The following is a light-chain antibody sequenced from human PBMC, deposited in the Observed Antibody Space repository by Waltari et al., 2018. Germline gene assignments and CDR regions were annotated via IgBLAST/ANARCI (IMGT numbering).Light chain of an antibody. CDR2: EVT. CDR3: TSYAGSNNPVM. V-gene: IGLV2-8*01. CDR1: SSDVGGYKY. J-gene: IGLJ3*02. Sequence: QSALTQPPSASGSPGQSVTSSCPGTSSDVGGYKYFSWYQQYPGKAPKLIIYEVTKRPSGVPDRFSGSKSGNTASLTVSGLLPEDEAAYYCTSYAGSNNPVMFGGGTKLTVL.